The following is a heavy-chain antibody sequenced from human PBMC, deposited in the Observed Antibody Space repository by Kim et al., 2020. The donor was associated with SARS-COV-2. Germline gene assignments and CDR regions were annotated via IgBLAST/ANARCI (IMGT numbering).Heavy chain of an antibody. CDR1: GFTFSDSY. J-gene: IGHJ4*02. D-gene: IGHD5-12*01. CDR3: GKAGPGYNAFEF. CDR2: ISPSGDTK. Sequence: GGSLRLSCAASGFTFSDSYMNWIRQAPGKGLEWVSFISPSGDTKFYSDSVKGRFTISRDNAKNSLYLQMNSLRVEDTAIYYCGKAGPGYNAFEFWGQGTL. V-gene: IGHV3-11*01.